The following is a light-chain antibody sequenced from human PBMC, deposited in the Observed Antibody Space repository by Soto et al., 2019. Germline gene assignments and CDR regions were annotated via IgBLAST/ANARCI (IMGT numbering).Light chain of an antibody. CDR2: GAS. CDR3: QHYGSPLT. V-gene: IGKV3-20*01. J-gene: IGKJ4*01. CDR1: QSVRSSY. Sequence: EIVLTQSPGTLSLSPGGRATLSCRASQSVRSSYLAWYQQRPGQAPRLLIFGASFRATGIPDRFSSSGSGTDFTLTISRLEPEDFAVYYCQHYGSPLTFGGGTKVDIK.